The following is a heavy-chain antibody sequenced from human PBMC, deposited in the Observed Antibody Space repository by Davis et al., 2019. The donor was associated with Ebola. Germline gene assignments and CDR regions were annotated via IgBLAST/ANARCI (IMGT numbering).Heavy chain of an antibody. Sequence: AASVKVSCKASGYTFTSYYMHWVRQAPGQGLEWTGIINPSGGSTSYAQKFQGRVTMTRDTSTSTVYMELSSLRSEDTAVYYCARESIVVVIAIFHYGMDVWGQGTTVTVSS. CDR3: ARESIVVVIAIFHYGMDV. J-gene: IGHJ6*02. CDR2: INPSGGST. V-gene: IGHV1-46*01. CDR1: GYTFTSYY. D-gene: IGHD2-21*01.